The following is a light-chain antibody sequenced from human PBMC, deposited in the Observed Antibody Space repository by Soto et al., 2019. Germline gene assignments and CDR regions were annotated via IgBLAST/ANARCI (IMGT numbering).Light chain of an antibody. Sequence: QSVLTQPASVSGSPGQSITISCTGTSSDVGGYNYVSWYQRHPGKAPKLVIYDVSNRPSGVSNRFSGSKSGNTASLTISGLQAEDEADYYCSSYTSSSTLVFGGGTKVTVL. V-gene: IGLV2-14*01. CDR1: SSDVGGYNY. J-gene: IGLJ2*01. CDR2: DVS. CDR3: SSYTSSSTLV.